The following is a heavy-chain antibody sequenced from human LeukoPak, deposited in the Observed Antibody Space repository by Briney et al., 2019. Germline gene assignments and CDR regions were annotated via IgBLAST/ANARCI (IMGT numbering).Heavy chain of an antibody. CDR2: IYGSGIT. D-gene: IGHD3-22*01. CDR1: GGSIISNY. V-gene: IGHV4-4*07. Sequence: PSETLSLTCTVSGGSIISNYWSWIRQSAGTGLEWIGRIYGSGITDYNPSLKSRVTMSLDTSRKQFSLRLTSVTAADTAVYYCARLKFYDSAGYSPGYYMDVWGKGTTVSVFS. CDR3: ARLKFYDSAGYSPGYYMDV. J-gene: IGHJ6*03.